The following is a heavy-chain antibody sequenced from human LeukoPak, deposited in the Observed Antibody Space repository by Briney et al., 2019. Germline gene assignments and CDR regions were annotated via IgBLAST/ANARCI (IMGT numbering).Heavy chain of an antibody. V-gene: IGHV3-9*01. CDR3: AKDGPPFYYGSGSYYNWFDP. D-gene: IGHD3-10*01. Sequence: PGGSLRLSCAASGFTFDDYAMHWVRQAPGKGLEWVSGISWNSGSIGYAGSVKGRFTISRDNAKNSLYLQMNSLRAEDTALYYCAKDGPPFYYGSGSYYNWFDPWGQGTLVTVSS. CDR1: GFTFDDYA. CDR2: ISWNSGSI. J-gene: IGHJ5*02.